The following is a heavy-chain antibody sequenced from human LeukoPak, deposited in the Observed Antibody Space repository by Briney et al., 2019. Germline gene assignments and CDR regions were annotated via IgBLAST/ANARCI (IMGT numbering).Heavy chain of an antibody. J-gene: IGHJ4*02. Sequence: SETLSLTCSVSGGSVSRGNYFWGWIRQPPGKGLEWIGNINYIGSTAYNPSLKSRVTMSVDTSKNQFSLKMTSVTAADTAVYYCARLSKGRYFDYIFDYWGQGTLVTVSS. CDR3: ARLSKGRYFDYIFDY. CDR2: INYIGST. V-gene: IGHV4-39*01. D-gene: IGHD3-9*01. CDR1: GGSVSRGNYF.